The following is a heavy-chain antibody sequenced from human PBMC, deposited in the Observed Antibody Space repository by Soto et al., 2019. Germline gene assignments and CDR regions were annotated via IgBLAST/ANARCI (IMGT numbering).Heavy chain of an antibody. CDR2: ISGSGEIT. Sequence: GALRLSCAASGFPFRSYAMGWVRQAPGKGLEWISVISGSGEITLYTDSVKGRLTISRDFSNNTLSLQMNSLRADDTAIYYCGKARYLLVDQPLYFESWGQGTLVTVSS. V-gene: IGHV3-23*01. CDR1: GFPFRSYA. J-gene: IGHJ4*02. D-gene: IGHD3-9*01. CDR3: GKARYLLVDQPLYFES.